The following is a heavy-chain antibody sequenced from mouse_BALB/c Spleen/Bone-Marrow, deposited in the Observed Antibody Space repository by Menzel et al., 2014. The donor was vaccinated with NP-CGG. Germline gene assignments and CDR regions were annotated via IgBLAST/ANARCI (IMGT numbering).Heavy chain of an antibody. V-gene: IGHV1S41*01. CDR1: GYTFTNYW. J-gene: IGHJ3*01. Sequence: DLVKPGASVKLSCKASGYTFTNYWINWIKQRPGQGLEWIGRTAPGSDNTYYNEMFKGKATLTVDTSSSTAYMQLSSQSSEDSAVYFCAREYYDNTIAYRRQATLVPVSA. CDR3: AREYYDNTIAY. D-gene: IGHD2-1*01. CDR2: TAPGSDNT.